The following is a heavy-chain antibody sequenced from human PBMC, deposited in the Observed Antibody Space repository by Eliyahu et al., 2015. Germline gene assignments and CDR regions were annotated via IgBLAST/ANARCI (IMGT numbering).Heavy chain of an antibody. Sequence: EVQLLESGGGLVQPGGSLRLSCAASGFTFSSYAMSWVRQAPGKGLEWVSAISGSGGSTYYADSVKGRFTISRDNSKNTLYLQMNSLRAEDTAVYYCVLEGGNSWAFDIWGQGTMVTVSS. CDR2: ISGSGGST. V-gene: IGHV3-23*01. J-gene: IGHJ3*02. D-gene: IGHD4-23*01. CDR1: GFTFSSYA. CDR3: VLEGGNSWAFDI.